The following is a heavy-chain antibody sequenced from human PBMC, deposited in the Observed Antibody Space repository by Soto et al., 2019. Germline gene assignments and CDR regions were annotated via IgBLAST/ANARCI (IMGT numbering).Heavy chain of an antibody. CDR1: GYTFTSND. CDR2: INPKSGDA. D-gene: IGHD2-8*02. J-gene: IGHJ5*02. V-gene: IGHV1-8*01. Sequence: QVQLVQSGAEVKKPGASVKVSCKASGYTFTSNDIYWLRQAPGQGPEWMGWINPKSGDARYAQKFQDRLIMTRDTSITTAYMELTSLTSEDTAVYYCARGRPGGGVKRSWFDPWGQGTLVTVSS. CDR3: ARGRPGGGVKRSWFDP.